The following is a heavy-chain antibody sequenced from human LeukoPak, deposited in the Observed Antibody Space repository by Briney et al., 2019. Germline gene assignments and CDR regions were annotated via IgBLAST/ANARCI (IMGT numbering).Heavy chain of an antibody. CDR1: GVTFSSYL. CDR3: GRARLRSEDYYYYGMDV. J-gene: IGHJ6*02. V-gene: IGHV3-30-3*01. D-gene: IGHD4-17*01. CDR2: ISYDGSNK. Sequence: PGGFLRLSCAASGVTFSSYLMYWVRQAPGKGLEWVAVISYDGSNKYYADSVKGRFTISRDNSKNTLYLQMNSLRAEDTAVYYCGRARLRSEDYYYYGMDVWGQGTTVSVSS.